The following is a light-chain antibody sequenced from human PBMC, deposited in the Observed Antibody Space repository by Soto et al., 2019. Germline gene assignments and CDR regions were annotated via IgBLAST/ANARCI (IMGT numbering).Light chain of an antibody. CDR3: QQYTTSLPWT. CDR1: QSVSSSY. V-gene: IGKV3-20*01. Sequence: EIVLTQSPGTLSLSPGERATLSCRASQSVSSSYLVWYQQEPGQAPRLLIYGASSRATGIPDRFSGSGSGTDFTLTISRLEPEDFAVYYCQQYTTSLPWTFGQGTKVDIK. CDR2: GAS. J-gene: IGKJ1*01.